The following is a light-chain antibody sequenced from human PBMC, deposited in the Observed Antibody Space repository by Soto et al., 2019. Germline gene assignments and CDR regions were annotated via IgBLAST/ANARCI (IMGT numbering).Light chain of an antibody. CDR2: DAS. CDR3: QQRSNWLWT. V-gene: IGKV3-11*01. CDR1: QSVSSY. Sequence: EIVFTQSPATLSLSPGERATRSCRASQSVSSYLAWYQQKPGQAPRLLIYDASNRATGIPARFSGSGSGTDFTLTISSLEPEDFAVYYCQQRSNWLWTFGQGTKVDI. J-gene: IGKJ1*01.